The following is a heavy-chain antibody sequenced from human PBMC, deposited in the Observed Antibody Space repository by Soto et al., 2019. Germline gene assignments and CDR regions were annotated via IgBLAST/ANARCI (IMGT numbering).Heavy chain of an antibody. CDR1: GFIFSGSA. CDR3: ARGQGAAIGDYYYHGMDV. CDR2: IRSRANNFAT. Sequence: EVQLVESGGGLVQPGGSLTISCAASGFIFSGSAIHWVRQASGKGLEWVGRIRSRANNFATSSAASVKGRFTFSRDDSKNTAYLQMNTLKPEDTAVYYCARGQGAAIGDYYYHGMDVWGQGTTVTVSS. D-gene: IGHD2-2*02. V-gene: IGHV3-73*02. J-gene: IGHJ6*02.